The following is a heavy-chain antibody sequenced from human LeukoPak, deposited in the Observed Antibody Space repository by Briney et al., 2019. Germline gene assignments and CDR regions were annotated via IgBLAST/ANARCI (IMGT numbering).Heavy chain of an antibody. D-gene: IGHD3-10*01. CDR2: IYYSGST. Sequence: PSETLSLTCTVSGASISSYYWSWIRQPPGKGLEWIGYIYYSGSTNYNPSLKSRVTISVDTSKNQFSLKLSSVTAADTAVYYCARGHYYGSGSYYNPWFDPWGQGTLVTVSS. CDR3: ARGHYYGSGSYYNPWFDP. V-gene: IGHV4-59*01. CDR1: GASISSYY. J-gene: IGHJ5*02.